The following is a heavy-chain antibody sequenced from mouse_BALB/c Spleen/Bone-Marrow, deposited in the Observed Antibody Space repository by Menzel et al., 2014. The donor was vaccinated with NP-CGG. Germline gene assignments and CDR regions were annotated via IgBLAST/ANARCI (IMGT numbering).Heavy chain of an antibody. D-gene: IGHD3-3*01. Sequence: EVQLQQSGPSLVKPSQTLSLTCSVTGDSITNAYWNWIRKFPGNKIDYMGHISYSGNTYYNPSLKSRISITRDTSKNQFYLQLNSVTTEDTATYFCARGTGYYFDYWGQGTTLTVSS. CDR1: GDSITNAY. J-gene: IGHJ2*01. CDR3: ARGTGYYFDY. V-gene: IGHV3-8*02. CDR2: ISYSGNT.